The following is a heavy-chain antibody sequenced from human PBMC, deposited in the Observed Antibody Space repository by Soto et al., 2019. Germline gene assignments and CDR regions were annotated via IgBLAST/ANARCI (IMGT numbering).Heavy chain of an antibody. CDR3: AIAHRRELRFLEWLSYFDY. J-gene: IGHJ4*02. D-gene: IGHD3-3*01. CDR2: FDPEDGET. Sequence: GGSVKVSCKVSGYTLTELSMTWVRQAPGRGQDWMGGFDPEDGETIYAQKFQGRVTMTEDTSTDTAYMELSSLRSEDTAVYYCAIAHRRELRFLEWLSYFDYWGQGTLLTVSS. V-gene: IGHV1-24*01. CDR1: GYTLTELS.